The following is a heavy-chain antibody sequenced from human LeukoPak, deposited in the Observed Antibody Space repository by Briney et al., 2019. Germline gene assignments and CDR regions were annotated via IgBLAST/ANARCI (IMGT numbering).Heavy chain of an antibody. CDR3: ARAWEMATIFGDIPSSFDY. V-gene: IGHV3-30*19. CDR2: ISYDGSNK. Sequence: GGSLRLSCAASGFTFSSYGMHWVRQAPGKGLEWVAVISYDGSNKYYADSVKGRFTISRDNSKNTLYLQMNSLRAEDTAVYYCARAWEMATIFGDIPSSFDYWGQGTLVTVSS. D-gene: IGHD5-24*01. J-gene: IGHJ4*02. CDR1: GFTFSSYG.